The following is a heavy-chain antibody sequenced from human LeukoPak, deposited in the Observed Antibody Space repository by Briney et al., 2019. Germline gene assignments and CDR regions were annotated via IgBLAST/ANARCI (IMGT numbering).Heavy chain of an antibody. Sequence: GGSLRLSCEASGFTFCRNWMTWVRQAPGKGLERVANIKADGSEKYYADSVKGRFTISRDNSKNTLYLQMNSLRAEDTAVYYCARGPPYYYGSGSYYSFDYWGQGTLVTVSS. CDR3: ARGPPYYYGSGSYYSFDY. D-gene: IGHD3-10*01. V-gene: IGHV3-7*04. CDR1: GFTFCRNW. CDR2: IKADGSEK. J-gene: IGHJ4*02.